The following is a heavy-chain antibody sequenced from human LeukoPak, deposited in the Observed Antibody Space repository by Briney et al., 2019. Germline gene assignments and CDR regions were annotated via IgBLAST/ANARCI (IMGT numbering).Heavy chain of an antibody. V-gene: IGHV3-74*01. CDR2: ISSDGTYT. D-gene: IGHD1-14*01. CDR3: ARDSGAYTGNYYYYGMDV. CDR1: GFTFSSHL. Sequence: PGGSLRLSCAASGFTFSSHLMHWVRQAPGKGLVWVSRISSDGTYTNYADSVRGRFTISRDNAKNTLYLQMNSLRAEDTAVYYCARDSGAYTGNYYYYGMDVWGQGTTVTVSS. J-gene: IGHJ6*02.